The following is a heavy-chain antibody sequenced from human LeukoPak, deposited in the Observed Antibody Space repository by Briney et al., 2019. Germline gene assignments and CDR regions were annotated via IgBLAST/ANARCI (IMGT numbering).Heavy chain of an antibody. J-gene: IGHJ6*03. V-gene: IGHV4-34*01. CDR3: ARSSIVARRGYYYMDV. D-gene: IGHD6-6*01. CDR2: INHSGST. CDR1: GGSFSGYY. Sequence: SETLSLTCAVHGGSFSGYYWSWLRQPPGKGLEWIGEINHSGSTNYNPSLKSLVTISVDTSKNQFSLKLSSVTAADTAVYYCARSSIVARRGYYYMDVWGKGTTVTVSS.